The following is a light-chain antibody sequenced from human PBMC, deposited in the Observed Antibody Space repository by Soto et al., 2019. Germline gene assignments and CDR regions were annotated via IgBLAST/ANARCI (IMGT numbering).Light chain of an antibody. Sequence: EIVLTQSPATLSLSPGERATLSCRASQAISSYLAWYQQKPGQAPRLVIYDAFKRATGIPARFSGSGSGTDFTLTISNLEPEDLAVYYCQQRSTWPLFGQGTRLEIK. CDR2: DAF. CDR3: QQRSTWPL. CDR1: QAISSY. V-gene: IGKV3-11*01. J-gene: IGKJ5*01.